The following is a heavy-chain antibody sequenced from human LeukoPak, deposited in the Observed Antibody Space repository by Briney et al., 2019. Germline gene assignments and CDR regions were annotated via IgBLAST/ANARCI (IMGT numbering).Heavy chain of an antibody. Sequence: PSETLSLTCTVSGGSISSGGYYWSWIRQHPGKGLEWIGYIYYSGSTYYNPSLKSRVTISVDTSKNQFSLKLSSVSAADTAVYYCARDPLGYCSGGSCYPGGIDYWGQGTLVTVSS. CDR3: ARDPLGYCSGGSCYPGGIDY. J-gene: IGHJ4*02. V-gene: IGHV4-31*03. D-gene: IGHD2-15*01. CDR1: GGSISSGGYY. CDR2: IYYSGST.